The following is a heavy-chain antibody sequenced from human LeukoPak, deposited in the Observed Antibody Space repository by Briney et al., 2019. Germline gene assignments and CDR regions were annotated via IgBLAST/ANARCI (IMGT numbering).Heavy chain of an antibody. CDR2: IIPIFGTA. CDR3: ARGEGPTYGSGSYYKYNWFDP. Sequence: SVKVSFKASGGTFSSYAISWVRQAPGQGLEWMGGIIPIFGTANYAQKFQGRVTITADESTSTAYMELSSLRSEDTAVYYCARGEGPTYGSGSYYKYNWFDPWGQGTLVTVSS. CDR1: GGTFSSYA. V-gene: IGHV1-69*01. J-gene: IGHJ5*02. D-gene: IGHD3-10*01.